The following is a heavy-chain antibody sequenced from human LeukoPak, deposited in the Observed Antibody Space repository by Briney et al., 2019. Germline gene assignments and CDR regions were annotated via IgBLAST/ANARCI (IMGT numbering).Heavy chain of an antibody. CDR1: GGSISSYY. Sequence: SETLSLTCIVSGGSISSYYWSWIRQPPGKGLEWIGYIYYSGSTNYNPSLKSRVTISVDTSKNQFSLKLSSVTAADTAVYYCARVTRSYYVGMDVWGQGTTVTVSS. V-gene: IGHV4-59*01. CDR2: IYYSGST. J-gene: IGHJ6*02. D-gene: IGHD1-26*01. CDR3: ARVTRSYYVGMDV.